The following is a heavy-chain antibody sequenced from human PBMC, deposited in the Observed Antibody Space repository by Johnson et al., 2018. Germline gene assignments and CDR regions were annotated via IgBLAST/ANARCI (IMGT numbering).Heavy chain of an antibody. J-gene: IGHJ3*02. Sequence: EVQLVESGAEVKKPGESLKISCKGSGYSFTSYWIGWVRQMPGKGLEWMGIIYPGDSDTRYSPSFQVQVTISTDKSISTAYRQWSSLKAPDTAMYYLARRPRGQPWLQGAFDIWGQGTMVTVSS. CDR2: IYPGDSDT. CDR3: ARRPRGQPWLQGAFDI. D-gene: IGHD5-18*01. CDR1: GYSFTSYW. V-gene: IGHV5-51*01.